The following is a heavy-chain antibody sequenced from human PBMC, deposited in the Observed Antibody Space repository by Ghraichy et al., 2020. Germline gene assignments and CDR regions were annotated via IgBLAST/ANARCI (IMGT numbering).Heavy chain of an antibody. D-gene: IGHD4-23*01. CDR1: GFTFSSYS. Sequence: GESLNISCAASGFTFSSYSMNWVRQAPGKGLEWVSSISSSSSYIYYADSVKGQFTISRDNAKNSLYLQMNSLRAEDTAVYYCATTVAHYYYYGMDVGGQGTTVTVSS. V-gene: IGHV3-21*01. CDR3: ATTVAHYYYYGMDV. J-gene: IGHJ6*02. CDR2: ISSSSSYI.